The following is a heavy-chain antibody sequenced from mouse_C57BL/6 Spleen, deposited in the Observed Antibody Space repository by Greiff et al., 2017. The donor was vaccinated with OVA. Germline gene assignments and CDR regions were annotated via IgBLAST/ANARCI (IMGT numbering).Heavy chain of an antibody. V-gene: IGHV5-4*01. J-gene: IGHJ2*01. Sequence: EVQGVESGGGLVKPGGSLKLSCAASGFTFSSYAMSWVRQTPEKRLEWVATISDGSSYTYYPDNVKGRITISRDNAKNNLYLQMSHLKSEDTAMYYCARGREAYYIDYWGQGTTLTVSS. CDR3: ARGREAYYIDY. CDR2: ISDGSSYT. CDR1: GFTFSSYA. D-gene: IGHD3-3*01.